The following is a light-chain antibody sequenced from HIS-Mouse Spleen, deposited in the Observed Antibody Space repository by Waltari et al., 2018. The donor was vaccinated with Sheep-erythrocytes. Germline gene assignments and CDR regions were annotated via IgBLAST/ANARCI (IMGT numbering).Light chain of an antibody. J-gene: IGLJ2*01. Sequence: SYELTQPPSVSVSPGQTAIITCSGDKLGDKYACWYQQKPGQSPVLVIYQDSKRPSGSPERFSGSNSGNTATLTISGTQAMDEADYYCQAWDSSTAWNVVFGGGTKLTVL. CDR3: QAWDSSTAWNVV. V-gene: IGLV3-1*01. CDR2: QDS. CDR1: KLGDKY.